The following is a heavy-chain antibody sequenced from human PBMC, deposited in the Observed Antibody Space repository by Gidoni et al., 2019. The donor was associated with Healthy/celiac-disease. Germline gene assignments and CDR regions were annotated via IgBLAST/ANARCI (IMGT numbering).Heavy chain of an antibody. CDR3: AKAFWYDSSGYYSY. D-gene: IGHD3-22*01. CDR1: GFTFSSYA. Sequence: EVQLLESGGGLVQPGGSLRLSCAAAGFTFSSYAMSWVRQAPGKGLEWVSAISGSGGSTYYADSVKGRFTISRDNSKNTLYLQMNSLRAEDTAVYYCAKAFWYDSSGYYSYWGQGTLVTVSS. CDR2: ISGSGGST. J-gene: IGHJ4*02. V-gene: IGHV3-23*01.